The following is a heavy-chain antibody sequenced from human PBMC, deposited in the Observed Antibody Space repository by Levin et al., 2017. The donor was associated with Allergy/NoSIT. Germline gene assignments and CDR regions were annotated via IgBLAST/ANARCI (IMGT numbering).Heavy chain of an antibody. Sequence: NASETLSLTCAVNGGSLSGYYWSWVRQYPEKGLEWLGEVDHNGATNYNPSLKSRVTISADTSKNQFSLKLNCMTAADAAVYYCVKYGPGSQMPQEWYFDGWGRGTLVSVSS. J-gene: IGHJ2*01. CDR3: VKYGPGSQMPQEWYFDG. D-gene: IGHD2-2*01. CDR1: GGSLSGYY. CDR2: VDHNGAT. V-gene: IGHV4-34*01.